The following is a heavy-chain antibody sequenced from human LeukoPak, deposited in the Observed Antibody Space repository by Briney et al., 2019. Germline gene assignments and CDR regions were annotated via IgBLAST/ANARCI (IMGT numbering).Heavy chain of an antibody. V-gene: IGHV3-30*01. CDR2: ISYDGSNK. CDR1: GFTFSSYA. J-gene: IGHJ4*02. D-gene: IGHD6-19*01. Sequence: GGSLRLSCAASGFTFSSYAMHWVRQAPGKGLEWVAVISYDGSNKYYADSVKGRFTISRDNSKNTLYVEMNSLRAQDTVLYYCGSGAVAGDRWGQGTMVTVSS. CDR3: GSGAVAGDR.